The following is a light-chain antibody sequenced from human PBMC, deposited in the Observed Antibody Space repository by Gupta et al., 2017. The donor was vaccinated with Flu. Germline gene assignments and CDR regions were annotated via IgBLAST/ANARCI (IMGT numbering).Light chain of an antibody. Sequence: DIVMTQSPLSLPVTPGEPASISCRSSQSLLHSNGYNYLDWYLQKPGQSPQLLIYLGSNRASGVPERRSGRGAGTDWTRNSRRVEAEDGGVYCGREALQTPPTFGGGTKVEIK. CDR3: REALQTPPT. CDR1: QSLLHSNGYNY. CDR2: LGS. V-gene: IGKV2-28*01. J-gene: IGKJ4*01.